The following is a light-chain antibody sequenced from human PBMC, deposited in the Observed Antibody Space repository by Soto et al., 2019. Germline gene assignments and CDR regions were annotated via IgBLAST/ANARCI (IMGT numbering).Light chain of an antibody. CDR3: SSYTSRSLVV. CDR1: SSDVAGYNY. J-gene: IGLJ2*01. CDR2: EVS. V-gene: IGLV2-14*01. Sequence: QSALTQPASVSGSPGQSITLSCTGTSSDVAGYNYVSWYQQHPGKAPKLMIYEVSNRPSGVSNRFSVSKSGNTASLTISGLQPEDEADYYCSSYTSRSLVVFGGGTQLTVL.